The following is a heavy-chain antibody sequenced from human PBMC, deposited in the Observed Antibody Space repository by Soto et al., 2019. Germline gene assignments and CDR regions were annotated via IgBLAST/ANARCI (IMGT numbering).Heavy chain of an antibody. V-gene: IGHV4-4*02. CDR1: SASISSEQW. CDR3: ARSHIVPRLFMYPYDA. CDR2: IHHSGST. Sequence: SETLSLTCAVSSASISSEQWWTWVRQPPGKGLEWIAEIHHSGSTNNNPSLRGRVTMSVDKSKNQFSLNLSSVTAADTAVYYCARSHIVPRLFMYPYDAWGQGTLVTVSS. D-gene: IGHD6-6*01. J-gene: IGHJ5*02.